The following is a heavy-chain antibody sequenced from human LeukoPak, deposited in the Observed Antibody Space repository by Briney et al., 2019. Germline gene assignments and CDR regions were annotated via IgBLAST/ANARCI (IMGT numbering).Heavy chain of an antibody. J-gene: IGHJ5*02. Sequence: PGRSLRLSCAASGFTFSSYWMSWVRQAPGKGLEWVANIKQDGSEKYYVDSVRGRFTISRDNAKNSLYLQMNSLRAEDTAVYYCARDRPFYGSGSYYNPWGQGTLVTVSS. D-gene: IGHD3-10*01. CDR3: ARDRPFYGSGSYYNP. V-gene: IGHV3-7*03. CDR2: IKQDGSEK. CDR1: GFTFSSYW.